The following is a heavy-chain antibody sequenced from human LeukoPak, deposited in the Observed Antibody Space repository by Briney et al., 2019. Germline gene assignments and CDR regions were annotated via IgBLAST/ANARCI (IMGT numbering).Heavy chain of an antibody. J-gene: IGHJ3*02. D-gene: IGHD3-3*01. CDR3: ARDPRTPYTIFGVVIIGHDALDI. V-gene: IGHV3-74*01. CDR2: INSDGSST. Sequence: GGSLRLSCAASGFTFSSYWMPWVRQAPGKGLVWVSRINSDGSSTSYADSVKGRFTISRDNAKNTLYLQMNSLRAEDTAVYYCARDPRTPYTIFGVVIIGHDALDIWGQGTMVTVSS. CDR1: GFTFSSYW.